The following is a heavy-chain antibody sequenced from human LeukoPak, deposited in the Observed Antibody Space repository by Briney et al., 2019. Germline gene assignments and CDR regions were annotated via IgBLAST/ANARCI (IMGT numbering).Heavy chain of an antibody. CDR1: GFTFTNYW. Sequence: PGGSLRLSCAAFGFTFTNYWMNWVRQAPGKGLEWVANIKKDGSEKYYVDSVKGRFTISRDNAKNSLYLQMNSLRADDTAVYYCARETENIDFWSGYYLWGQGTLVTVSS. CDR3: ARETENIDFWSGYYL. CDR2: IKKDGSEK. D-gene: IGHD3-3*01. V-gene: IGHV3-7*03. J-gene: IGHJ4*02.